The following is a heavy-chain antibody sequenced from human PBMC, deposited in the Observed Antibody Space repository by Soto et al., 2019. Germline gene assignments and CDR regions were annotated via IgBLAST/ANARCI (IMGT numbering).Heavy chain of an antibody. CDR2: IYYSGST. V-gene: IGHV4-39*01. CDR3: ARQIRYCSSTSCYKWFDP. CDR1: GGSISSSNYY. J-gene: IGHJ5*02. Sequence: SETLSLTCTVSGGSISSSNYYWGWIRQPPGKGLEWIGSIYYSGSTYYNPSLKSRVTISVDTSKNQFSLKLSSVTAADTAVYYCARQIRYCSSTSCYKWFDPWGQGTLVTVSS. D-gene: IGHD2-2*02.